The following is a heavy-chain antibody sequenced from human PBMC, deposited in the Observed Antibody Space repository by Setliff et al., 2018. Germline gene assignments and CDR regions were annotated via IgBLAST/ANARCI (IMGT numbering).Heavy chain of an antibody. CDR3: TTAPLAAASTC. J-gene: IGHJ4*02. Sequence: GGSLRLSCAASGFTFSNYAMSWVRQAPGKGLEWVSAISNSGGGTYYADSVKGRFTISRDNSKNTLFLQMNSLRAEDTAVYYCTTAPLAAASTCWGQGTLVTVSS. CDR2: ISNSGGGT. D-gene: IGHD6-13*01. V-gene: IGHV3-23*01. CDR1: GFTFSNYA.